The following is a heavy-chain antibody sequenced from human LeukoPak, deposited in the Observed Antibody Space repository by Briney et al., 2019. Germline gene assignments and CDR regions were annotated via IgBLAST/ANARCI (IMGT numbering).Heavy chain of an antibody. CDR1: GGSISINSYY. Sequence: SETLSLTCTVSGGSISINSYYWGWIRQPPGKGLEWIGSIYYSGGTYYNPSLRSRLTISVDTSKNQFSLKLSSVTAADTAVYYCARGRYYYDSGGYQSPYYYMDVRGKGTTVTVSS. J-gene: IGHJ6*03. CDR3: ARGRYYYDSGGYQSPYYYMDV. CDR2: IYYSGGT. D-gene: IGHD3-22*01. V-gene: IGHV4-39*01.